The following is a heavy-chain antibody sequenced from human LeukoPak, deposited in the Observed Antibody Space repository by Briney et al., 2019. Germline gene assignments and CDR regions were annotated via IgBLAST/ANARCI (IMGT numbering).Heavy chain of an antibody. J-gene: IGHJ5*02. Sequence: GGSLRLSCAASGFIFSSYWMSWVRQAPGKGLEWVANIKQDGSEKYYVDSVKGRFTISRDNAKNSLYLQMNSLRAEDTAVYYCARDTSTYSSGWYLPSGFDPWGQGTLVTVSS. CDR3: ARDTSTYSSGWYLPSGFDP. V-gene: IGHV3-7*01. CDR1: GFIFSSYW. CDR2: IKQDGSEK. D-gene: IGHD6-19*01.